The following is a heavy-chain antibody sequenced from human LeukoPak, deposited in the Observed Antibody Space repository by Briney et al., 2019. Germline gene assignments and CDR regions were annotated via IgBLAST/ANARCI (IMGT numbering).Heavy chain of an antibody. Sequence: SETLSLTCTVSGGSISSYYWSWIRQPAGKGLEWIGRIYTSGSTNYNPSLKSRVTMSVDTSKNQFSLKLSSVTAAGTAVYYCVAVDTAMGFLGYFDYWGQGTLVTVSS. CDR3: VAVDTAMGFLGYFDY. CDR2: IYTSGST. J-gene: IGHJ4*02. D-gene: IGHD5-18*01. CDR1: GGSISSYY. V-gene: IGHV4-4*07.